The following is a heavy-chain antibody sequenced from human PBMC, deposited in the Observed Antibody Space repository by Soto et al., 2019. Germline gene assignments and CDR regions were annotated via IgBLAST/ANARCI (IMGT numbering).Heavy chain of an antibody. CDR1: GFTFSSYS. Sequence: EVQLLESGGGLVQPGGSLRLSCAASGFTFSSYSMSWVRQAPGKGLEWVSGFRSGGDDDTTYYADSVRGRFTISRDNSKNTLFLQMNSLRVEDTATYYCAKKVNSGSGSQFFDFWGQGTLVTVSS. J-gene: IGHJ4*02. CDR2: FRSGGDDDTT. V-gene: IGHV3-23*01. D-gene: IGHD3-10*01. CDR3: AKKVNSGSGSQFFDF.